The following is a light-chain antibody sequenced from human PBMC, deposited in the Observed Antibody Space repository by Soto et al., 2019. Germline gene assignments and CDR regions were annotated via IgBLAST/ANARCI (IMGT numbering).Light chain of an antibody. CDR3: QQLNSYPLT. CDR2: WAS. CDR1: QSVLSNTNNKEY. V-gene: IGKV4-1*01. Sequence: DIVMTQSPDSLAVTLGERAAINCKSSQSVLSNTNNKEYLAWYQQRPGQPPHLLIYWASTRESGVPDRFSGSGSGTDFTLTISSLQAEDVAVYYCQQLNSYPLTFGGGTKV. J-gene: IGKJ4*01.